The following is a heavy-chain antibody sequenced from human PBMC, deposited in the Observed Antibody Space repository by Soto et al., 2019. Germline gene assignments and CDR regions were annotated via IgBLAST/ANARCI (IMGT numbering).Heavy chain of an antibody. J-gene: IGHJ4*02. Sequence: ERLCRTGPLYGGSFDGYYWSWIRQSPGKGLEWIGEIHHSGSTKYNPSLKSRVSLSVDTSTKQFSLKMTSMTAADRGVYYCARGVDSWSGYLFWGQGTQVTVYS. CDR3: ARGVDSWSGYLF. CDR2: IHHSGST. CDR1: GGSFDGYY. V-gene: IGHV4-34*01. D-gene: IGHD3-3*01.